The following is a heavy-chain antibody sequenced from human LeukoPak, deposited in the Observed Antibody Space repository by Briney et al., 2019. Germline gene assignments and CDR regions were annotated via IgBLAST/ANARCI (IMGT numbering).Heavy chain of an antibody. CDR2: INPNSGGA. CDR3: ARVLIRRHYETSGYYYEDP. D-gene: IGHD3-22*01. CDR1: GYTFTGYY. Sequence: GASVKVSCKASGYTFTGYYMHWVRQAPGQGLEWMGWINPNSGGANYAQKFQGRVTMTRDTSISTAYLELSRLTSDDTAVYYCARVLIRRHYETSGYYYEDPWGQGTLVTVSS. J-gene: IGHJ5*02. V-gene: IGHV1-2*02.